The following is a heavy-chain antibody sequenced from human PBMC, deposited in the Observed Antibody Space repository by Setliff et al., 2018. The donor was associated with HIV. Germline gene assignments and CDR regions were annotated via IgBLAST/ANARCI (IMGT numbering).Heavy chain of an antibody. CDR2: ISNDGSNE. Sequence: PGGSLRLSCAASGFTFRSYAMHWVRQAPGKGLEWVAVISNDGSNEYYADSVKGRFTISRDNFKNTLWLQMNSLRAEDTAVYYCARASYYYDSSGYYFGYWGQGTLVTVSS. V-gene: IGHV3-30*01. J-gene: IGHJ4*02. CDR1: GFTFRSYA. D-gene: IGHD3-22*01. CDR3: ARASYYYDSSGYYFGY.